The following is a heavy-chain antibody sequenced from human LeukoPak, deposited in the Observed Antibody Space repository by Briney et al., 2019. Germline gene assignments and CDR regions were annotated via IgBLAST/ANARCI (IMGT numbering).Heavy chain of an antibody. J-gene: IGHJ2*01. CDR3: ARDVLGSYFDL. CDR1: GYTFTSYA. CDR2: INTNTGNP. D-gene: IGHD3-16*01. V-gene: IGHV7-4-1*02. Sequence: AASVKVSCKASGYTFTSYAMHWVRQAPGQGLEWMGWINTNTGNPTYAQGFTGRFVFSLDTSVSTAYLQISSLKAEDTAVYYCARDVLGSYFDLWGRGTLVTVSS.